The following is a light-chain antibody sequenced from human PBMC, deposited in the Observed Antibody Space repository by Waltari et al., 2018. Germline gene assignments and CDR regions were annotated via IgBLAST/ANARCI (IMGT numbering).Light chain of an antibody. CDR1: QSISRY. V-gene: IGKV1-39*01. CDR2: AAS. Sequence: DTQMTQSPSSLSASVGDRVTITCRASQSISRYLNWYQQKPGKAPKLLISAASTLQSGVPSRFSGSGSGTDFTLTISSLQPEDFATYYCQQSYSAPLFTFGPGTKVDIK. J-gene: IGKJ3*01. CDR3: QQSYSAPLFT.